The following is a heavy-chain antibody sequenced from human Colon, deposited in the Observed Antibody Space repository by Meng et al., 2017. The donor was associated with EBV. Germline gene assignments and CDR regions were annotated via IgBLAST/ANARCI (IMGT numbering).Heavy chain of an antibody. D-gene: IGHD2-2*01. CDR1: GGSVSSETYY. CDR3: ARAVGPDCSSTSCPFDY. J-gene: IGHJ4*02. Sequence: LGGAGPGLVKPSDPPSLTCSVSGGSVSSETYYWNWIRQPPGKSLEWIGYVSYSGGTNYNPSLKNRVTISVDTSKNQVSLRLSSVTAADTAVFYCARAVGPDCSSTSCPFDYWGQGTLVTVSS. V-gene: IGHV4-61*01. CDR2: VSYSGGT.